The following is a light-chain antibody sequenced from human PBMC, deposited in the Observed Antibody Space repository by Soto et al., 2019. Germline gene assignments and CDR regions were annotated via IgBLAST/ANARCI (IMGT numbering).Light chain of an antibody. CDR3: QQYATSPPMYT. J-gene: IGKJ2*01. CDR1: QSVTSGY. V-gene: IGKV3-20*01. CDR2: GAS. Sequence: EIVLTQSPGTLSLSPGERATLSCRASQSVTSGYLGWYQQKPGQAPRLLIYGASSRATGISDRFSGSGSGTDFTPTISRLEPEDFAVYYCQQYATSPPMYTFGQGTKVEIK.